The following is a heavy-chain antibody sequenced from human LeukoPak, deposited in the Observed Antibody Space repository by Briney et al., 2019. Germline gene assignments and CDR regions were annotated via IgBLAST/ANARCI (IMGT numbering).Heavy chain of an antibody. Sequence: ASVKVSCKASGYTFTGYSLHWVRQAPGQGLEWMGIINPSGGSTSYAQKFQGRVTMTRDTSTSTVYMELSSLRSEDTAVYYCARGPQYYDFWSGYYTDTNFDYWGQGTLVTVSS. J-gene: IGHJ4*02. D-gene: IGHD3-3*01. V-gene: IGHV1-46*01. CDR3: ARGPQYYDFWSGYYTDTNFDY. CDR2: INPSGGST. CDR1: GYTFTGYS.